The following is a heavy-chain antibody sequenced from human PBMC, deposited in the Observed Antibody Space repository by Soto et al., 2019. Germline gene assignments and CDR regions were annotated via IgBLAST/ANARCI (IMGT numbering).Heavy chain of an antibody. CDR1: GGSISSGDYY. CDR2: IYYSGST. V-gene: IGHV4-30-4*01. Sequence: SETLSLTCTVSGGSISSGDYYWSWIRQPPGKGLEWIGYIYYSGSTYYNPSLKSRVTISVDTSKNQFSLKLSSVTAADTAVYYCAREPRYYYYYGMDVWGQGTTVTVSS. CDR3: AREPRYYYYYGMDV. J-gene: IGHJ6*02.